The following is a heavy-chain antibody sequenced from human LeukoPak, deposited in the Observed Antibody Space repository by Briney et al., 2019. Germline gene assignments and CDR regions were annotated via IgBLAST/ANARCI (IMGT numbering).Heavy chain of an antibody. CDR1: TGSISSYY. J-gene: IGHJ6*02. CDR3: ARRDWGYYYGMDV. V-gene: IGHV4-59*01. Sequence: SETLSLTCTVSTGSISSYYWSWIRQPPGKGLEWIAYIYYTGSTNYNPSLKSRVTVSVDTSKNQFSLKLSSVTAADTAVYYCARRDWGYYYGMDVWGQGTTVTVSS. CDR2: IYYTGST. D-gene: IGHD7-27*01.